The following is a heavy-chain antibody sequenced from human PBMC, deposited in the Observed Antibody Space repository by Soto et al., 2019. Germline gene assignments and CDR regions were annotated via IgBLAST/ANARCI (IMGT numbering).Heavy chain of an antibody. J-gene: IGHJ6*02. D-gene: IGHD3-3*01. Sequence: GASVKVSCKASGFTFTSSAVQWVRQARGQRLEWIGWIVVGSGNTNYAQKFQERVTITRDMSTSTAYMELSSLRSEDTAVYYCAADPAIYSITIFGVAPGYYGMDVWGQGTTVTV. CDR3: AADPAIYSITIFGVAPGYYGMDV. CDR2: IVVGSGNT. CDR1: GFTFTSSA. V-gene: IGHV1-58*01.